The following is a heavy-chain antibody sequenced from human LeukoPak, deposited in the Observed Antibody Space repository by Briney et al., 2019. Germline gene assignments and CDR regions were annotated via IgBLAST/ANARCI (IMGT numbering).Heavy chain of an antibody. CDR2: IRYDGSNK. CDR1: GFTFSSYG. Sequence: GGSLRLSCAASGFTFSSYGMHWVRQAPGKGLEWVAFIRYDGSNKYYADSVKGRFTISRDNSKNTLYLQMNSLRAEDTAVYYCAKEGVYDFWSGSPHPIDYWGQGTLVTVSS. V-gene: IGHV3-30*02. D-gene: IGHD3-3*01. J-gene: IGHJ4*02. CDR3: AKEGVYDFWSGSPHPIDY.